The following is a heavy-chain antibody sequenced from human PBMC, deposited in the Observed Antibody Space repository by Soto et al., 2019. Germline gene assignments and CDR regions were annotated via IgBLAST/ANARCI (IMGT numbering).Heavy chain of an antibody. CDR2: ISYDGSNK. D-gene: IGHD3-10*01. CDR3: AKEDITPPDWYFDL. J-gene: IGHJ2*01. Sequence: QVQLVESGGGVVQPGRSLRLSCAASGFTFSSYGMHWVRQAPGKGLEWVAVISYDGSNKYYADSVKGRFTISRDNSKITLYLQMNSLRAEDTAVYYCAKEDITPPDWYFDLWGRGTLVTVSS. V-gene: IGHV3-30*18. CDR1: GFTFSSYG.